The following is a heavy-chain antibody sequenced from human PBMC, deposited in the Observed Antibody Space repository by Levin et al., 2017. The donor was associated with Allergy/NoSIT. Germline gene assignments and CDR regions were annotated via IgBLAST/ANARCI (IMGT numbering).Heavy chain of an antibody. V-gene: IGHV4-39*01. J-gene: IGHJ4*02. Sequence: SETLSLTCTVSGGSFITSSYFWAWIRQPPGKGLEWLGSIYHSGTTHYNPSLKCRLTISIDTSTTQFSLPPRSVTAADTAVYYCARHTALLWFEELVFDSWGQGNLVAVSS. CDR3: ARHTALLWFEELVFDS. CDR2: IYHSGTT. D-gene: IGHD3-10*01. CDR1: GGSFITSSYF.